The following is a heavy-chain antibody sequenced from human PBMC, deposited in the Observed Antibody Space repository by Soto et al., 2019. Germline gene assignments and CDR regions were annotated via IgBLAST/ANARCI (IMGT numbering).Heavy chain of an antibody. Sequence: PSETLSLTCTVSGGSISSGDYYWSWIRQPPGKGLEWIGYIYYSGSTYYNPSLKSRVTISVDTSKNQFSLRLGSVTAADTAVYYCARGGNSYYYATDVWGQGTRSPSP. CDR2: IYYSGST. CDR3: ARGGNSYYYATDV. V-gene: IGHV4-30-4*01. D-gene: IGHD4-4*01. CDR1: GGSISSGDYY. J-gene: IGHJ6*02.